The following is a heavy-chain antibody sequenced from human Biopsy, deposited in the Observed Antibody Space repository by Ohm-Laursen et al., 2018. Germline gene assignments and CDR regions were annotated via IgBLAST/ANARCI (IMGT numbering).Heavy chain of an antibody. J-gene: IGHJ4*02. CDR1: VVSINGGRYY. Sequence: TLSLTCSVSVVSINGGRYYWNWIRHHPGKGLEWIGNIFYSANTYYNPFLKSRVTISVDTSKNHFSLKLSSVTAADTAVYYCARLGSGDYFPTFFDFWGQGALVTVSS. V-gene: IGHV4-31*03. D-gene: IGHD5-12*01. CDR2: IFYSANT. CDR3: ARLGSGDYFPTFFDF.